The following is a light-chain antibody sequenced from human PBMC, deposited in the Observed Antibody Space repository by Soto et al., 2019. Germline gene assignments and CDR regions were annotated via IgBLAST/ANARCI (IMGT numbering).Light chain of an antibody. J-gene: IGLJ1*01. V-gene: IGLV2-23*02. CDR2: EVS. Sequence: QSALTQPASVSGSPGQSITISCTGTSSDVGGYNYVSWYQQHPGKAPKLMIYEVSKRPSGVSNRFSGSRSGNTASLTISGLQAEDEADYYCCSFAGSGTQYVFGTGTKLTVL. CDR3: CSFAGSGTQYV. CDR1: SSDVGGYNY.